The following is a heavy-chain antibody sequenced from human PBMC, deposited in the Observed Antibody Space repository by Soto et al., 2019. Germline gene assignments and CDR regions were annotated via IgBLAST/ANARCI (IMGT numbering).Heavy chain of an antibody. CDR1: GFTFSSYG. CDR3: VPWGFPSQFAY. Sequence: PGGSLRLSCAASGFTFSSYGMHWVRQAPGKGLEWVAVIWYDGSNKYYADSVKGRFTISRDNSKNTLYLQINSLRAEDTAVYYCVPWGFPSQFAYWGPGTLVTVSS. V-gene: IGHV3-33*01. CDR2: IWYDGSNK. J-gene: IGHJ4*02. D-gene: IGHD7-27*01.